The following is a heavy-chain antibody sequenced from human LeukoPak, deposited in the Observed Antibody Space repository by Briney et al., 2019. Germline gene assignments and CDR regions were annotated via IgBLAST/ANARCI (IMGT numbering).Heavy chain of an antibody. V-gene: IGHV4-39*01. CDR3: ARLYYYDTSGPPL. D-gene: IGHD3-22*01. Sequence: PSETLSLTCTISGGSISSSSYDWGGIRQPPGKGLEWIGSIYYSGRTYYNPSLKSRVTISVDTSKNEFSLKLSSVTAADTAMYYCARLYYYDTSGPPLWGQGTLATVSS. CDR1: GGSISSSSYD. J-gene: IGHJ4*02. CDR2: IYYSGRT.